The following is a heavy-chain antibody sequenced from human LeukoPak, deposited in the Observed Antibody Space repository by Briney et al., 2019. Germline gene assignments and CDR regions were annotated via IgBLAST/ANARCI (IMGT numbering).Heavy chain of an antibody. D-gene: IGHD2-2*02. Sequence: SETLSLTCAVSGYSISSGYYWGWIRQPPGKGLGWIGSIYHSGSTYYNPSLKSRVTISVDTSKNQFSLKLSSVTAADTAVYYCARGGIPNFDPWGQGTLVTVSS. J-gene: IGHJ5*02. V-gene: IGHV4-38-2*01. CDR1: GYSISSGYY. CDR3: ARGGIPNFDP. CDR2: IYHSGST.